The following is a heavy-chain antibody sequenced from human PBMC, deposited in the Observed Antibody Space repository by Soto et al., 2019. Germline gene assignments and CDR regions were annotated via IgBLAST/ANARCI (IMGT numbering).Heavy chain of an antibody. CDR3: ARGTPHDYGDYYNYGMDV. CDR2: MNPNSGNT. J-gene: IGHJ6*02. CDR1: GYTFTSYD. D-gene: IGHD4-17*01. Sequence: QVQLVQSGAEVKKLGASVKVSCKASGYTFTSYDINWVRQATGQGLEWMGWMNPNSGNTGYAQKFQGRVTMTRNTSISTAYMELSSLRSEDTAVYYCARGTPHDYGDYYNYGMDVWGQGTTVTVSS. V-gene: IGHV1-8*01.